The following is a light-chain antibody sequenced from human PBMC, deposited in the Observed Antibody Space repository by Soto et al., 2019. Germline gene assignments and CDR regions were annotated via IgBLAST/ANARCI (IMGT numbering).Light chain of an antibody. CDR2: AAS. CDR1: QAISTW. V-gene: IGKV1D-12*01. CDR3: QQANSFPRT. Sequence: DLQMTQSPSSVSASVGDRVTITCRASQAISTWLAWYQQKPGKAPKLLIYAASNLQTGVPSRFSGSGSGTDFNLTISSLQPEDFATYHCQQANSFPRTFGQGTKVEIK. J-gene: IGKJ1*01.